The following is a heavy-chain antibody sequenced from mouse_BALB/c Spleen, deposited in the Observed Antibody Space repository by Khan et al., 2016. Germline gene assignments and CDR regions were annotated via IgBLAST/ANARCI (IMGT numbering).Heavy chain of an antibody. V-gene: IGHV2-9*02. CDR1: GFSLTSYG. J-gene: IGHJ4*01. Sequence: QVQLQESGPGLVAPSQSLSITCTVSGFSLTSYGVHWVRQPPAKGLEWLGVIWGGGSTNYNSALLSRLSISKDNSKSHVFLKMNSLQTEDTAMYFCARGNTDYAMDYWGQGTSVTVSA. D-gene: IGHD1-1*01. CDR3: ARGNTDYAMDY. CDR2: IWGGGST.